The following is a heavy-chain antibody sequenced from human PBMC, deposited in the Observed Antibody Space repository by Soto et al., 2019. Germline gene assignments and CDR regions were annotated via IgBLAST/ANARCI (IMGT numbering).Heavy chain of an antibody. CDR3: AKNLPSCSSTSCQNAFDI. Sequence: EVPLLESGGGLVQPGGSLRLSCAASGFTFSSYAMSWVRQAPGKGLEWVSAISGSGGSTYYADSVKGRFTISRDNSKNTLYLQMNSLRAEDTAVYYCAKNLPSCSSTSCQNAFDIWGQGTMVTVSS. J-gene: IGHJ3*02. D-gene: IGHD2-2*01. CDR1: GFTFSSYA. CDR2: ISGSGGST. V-gene: IGHV3-23*01.